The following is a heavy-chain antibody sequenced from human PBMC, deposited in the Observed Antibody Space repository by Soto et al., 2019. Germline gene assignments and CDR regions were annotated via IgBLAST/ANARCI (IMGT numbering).Heavy chain of an antibody. D-gene: IGHD6-19*01. J-gene: IGHJ6*02. CDR1: GFTVSSNY. V-gene: IGHV3-66*01. CDR3: ARDRVYSRGWHYHYGMDV. Sequence: EVQLVESGGGLVQPGGSLRLSCAASGFTVSSNYMSWVRQAPGKGLEWVSVIYSGGSTYYANSVKGRFTISSDNTKNQRYLQMNSLRAEDTAVYACARDRVYSRGWHYHYGMDVWGQGTTVTVSS. CDR2: IYSGGST.